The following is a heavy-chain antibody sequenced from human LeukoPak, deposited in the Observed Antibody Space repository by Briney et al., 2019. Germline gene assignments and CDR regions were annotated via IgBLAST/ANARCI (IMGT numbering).Heavy chain of an antibody. V-gene: IGHV1-46*01. CDR2: INPSGGST. D-gene: IGHD4-11*01. Sequence: ASVKVSCKASGYTFTSYYMHWVRQAPGQGLEWMGIINPSGGSTSYAQKFQGRVTMTRDTSTSTVYMELSSLRSEDTAVYYCARGDYSNYELTVDAFDIWGQGTMVTVSS. CDR3: ARGDYSNYELTVDAFDI. J-gene: IGHJ3*02. CDR1: GYTFTSYY.